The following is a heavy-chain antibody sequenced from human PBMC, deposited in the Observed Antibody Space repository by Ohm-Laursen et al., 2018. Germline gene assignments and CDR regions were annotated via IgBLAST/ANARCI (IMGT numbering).Heavy chain of an antibody. CDR2: ISGSGGST. CDR3: AKATGQRHFDY. D-gene: IGHD5-18*01. CDR1: GFTFSSYA. Sequence: GSLRLSCAASGFTFSSYAMSWVRQAPGKGLEWVSVISGSGGSTYYADSVKGRFTISRDNSKNTLYLQMHSLRAEDTAIYYCAKATGQRHFDYWGQGTLVTVSS. J-gene: IGHJ4*02. V-gene: IGHV3-23*01.